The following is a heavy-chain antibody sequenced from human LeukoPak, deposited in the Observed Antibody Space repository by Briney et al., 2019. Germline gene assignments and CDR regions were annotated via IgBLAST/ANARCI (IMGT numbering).Heavy chain of an antibody. CDR3: ARYSTGLLSEDMDV. Sequence: ASVKVSCKASGYTFTSYGISWVRQAPGQGLEWMGWISAYNGNTNYAQKLQGRVTMTTDTSTSTAYMELRSLRSDDTAVYYCARYSTGLLSEDMDVWGKGTTVTVSS. CDR2: ISAYNGNT. D-gene: IGHD2-21*01. CDR1: GYTFTSYG. J-gene: IGHJ6*03. V-gene: IGHV1-18*01.